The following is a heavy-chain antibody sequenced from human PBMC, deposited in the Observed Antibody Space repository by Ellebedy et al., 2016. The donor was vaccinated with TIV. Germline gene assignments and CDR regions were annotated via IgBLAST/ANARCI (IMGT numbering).Heavy chain of an antibody. D-gene: IGHD1-1*01. CDR1: GFTFSSYS. CDR2: ISSSSSYT. CDR3: ARDLGGTSTGDY. Sequence: GGSLRLXXAASGFTFSSYSMNWVRQAPGKGLEWVSCISSSSSYTNYADSVKGRFTISRDNAKNSLYLQMNSLRAEDTAVYYCARDLGGTSTGDYWGQGTLVTVSS. V-gene: IGHV3-21*01. J-gene: IGHJ4*02.